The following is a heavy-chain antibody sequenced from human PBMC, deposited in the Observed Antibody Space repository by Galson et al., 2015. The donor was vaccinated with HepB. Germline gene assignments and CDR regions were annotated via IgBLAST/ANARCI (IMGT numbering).Heavy chain of an antibody. CDR1: GYTFTSYA. J-gene: IGHJ5*02. D-gene: IGHD2-15*01. CDR3: ARDPSFCSGGSCYYRRNNWFDP. Sequence: SVKVSCKASGYTFTSYAMNWVRQAPGQGLEWMGWINTNTGNPTYAQGFTGRFVFSLDTSVSTAYLQISSLKAEDTAVYYCARDPSFCSGGSCYYRRNNWFDPWGQGTLVTVSS. CDR2: INTNTGNP. V-gene: IGHV7-4-1*02.